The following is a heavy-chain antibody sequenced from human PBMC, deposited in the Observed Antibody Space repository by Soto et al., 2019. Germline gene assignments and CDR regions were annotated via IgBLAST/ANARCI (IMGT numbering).Heavy chain of an antibody. CDR3: ARDRGIVVLSAAPYYSGMDV. CDR2: TWSDGSNK. CDR1: GFNFSIYG. V-gene: IGHV3-33*01. J-gene: IGHJ6*02. Sequence: GGSLRLSCAASGFNFSIYGMQWVRQAPGKGLEWVAVTWSDGSNKYYADSVKGRFTISRDNSKNTLYQQMNSLSAEDTALYYCARDRGIVVLSAAPYYSGMDVWGQGTTVTVS. D-gene: IGHD2-2*01.